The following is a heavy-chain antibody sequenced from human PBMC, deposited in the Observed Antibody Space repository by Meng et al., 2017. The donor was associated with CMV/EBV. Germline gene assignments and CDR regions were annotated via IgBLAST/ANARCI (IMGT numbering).Heavy chain of an antibody. Sequence: GESLKISCAASGFTFSSYWMSWVRQAPGKGLEWVANIKQDGSEKYYVDSVKGRFTISRDNAKNSLYLQMNSLRAEDTAVYYCARALCGGDCYSYYYYYGMDVWGQGTTVTVSS. V-gene: IGHV3-7*01. D-gene: IGHD2-21*01. CDR3: ARALCGGDCYSYYYYYGMDV. J-gene: IGHJ6*02. CDR1: GFTFSSYW. CDR2: IKQDGSEK.